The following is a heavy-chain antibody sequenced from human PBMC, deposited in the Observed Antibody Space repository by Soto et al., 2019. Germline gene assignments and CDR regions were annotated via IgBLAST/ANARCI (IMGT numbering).Heavy chain of an antibody. CDR2: ISWNSGSR. V-gene: IGHV3-9*01. CDR3: AKSKGDLXXLXTTVTTFWGPFHI. Sequence: EVQLVESGGGLVQPGRSLRLSCAASGFTFDDYAMHWVRQVPGKGPEWVXGISWNSGSRGYAESVRGRFTISRDNAKNSLYXXMXXLXXEDTAXXXXAKSKGDLXXLXTTVTTFWGPFHIWGQGTMVTVSS. D-gene: IGHD4-17*01. CDR1: GFTFDDYA. J-gene: IGHJ3*02.